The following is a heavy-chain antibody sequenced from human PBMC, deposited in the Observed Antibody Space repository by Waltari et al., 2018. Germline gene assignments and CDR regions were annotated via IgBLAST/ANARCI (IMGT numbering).Heavy chain of an antibody. CDR3: ARLGSEGFDY. CDR1: GYTFTGYY. CDR2: INPNSGVT. Sequence: QVQLVQSGAEVKKPGAAVKVSSKASGYTFTGYYMHWVGQAPGQGLEWMGWINPNSGVTNYAQNFQGRVTMTRDTSISTAYMELSRLRSDDTAVYYCARLGSEGFDYWGQGTLVTVSS. J-gene: IGHJ4*02. V-gene: IGHV1-2*02.